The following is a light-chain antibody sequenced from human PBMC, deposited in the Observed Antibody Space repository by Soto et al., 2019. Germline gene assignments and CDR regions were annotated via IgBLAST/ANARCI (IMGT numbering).Light chain of an antibody. CDR1: QVIRNN. CDR3: LQDHNYPWT. CDR2: AAS. J-gene: IGKJ1*01. V-gene: IGKV1-6*01. Sequence: AIQMTQSPSSLSASVGDRVTITCRASQVIRNNLVWYQQKPGKAPKLLIYAASFLQSGVPSRFSGSASGTDFTLTISSLQPEDIATYYCLQDHNYPWTFGQGTKVEIK.